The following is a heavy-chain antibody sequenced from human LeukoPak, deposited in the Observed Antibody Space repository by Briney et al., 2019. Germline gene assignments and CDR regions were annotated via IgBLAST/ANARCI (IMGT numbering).Heavy chain of an antibody. J-gene: IGHJ4*02. V-gene: IGHV5-10-1*01. CDR1: GYSFTNYW. CDR2: IDPSDSYT. CDR3: ARRDRVVGSGSYSD. Sequence: GESLKISRKGSGYSFTNYWISWVRQMPGKGLEWMGRIDPSDSYTNYSPSFQGHVTISADKSISTAYLQWSSLKASDTAMYYCARRDRVVGSGSYSDWGQGTLVTVCS. D-gene: IGHD3-10*01.